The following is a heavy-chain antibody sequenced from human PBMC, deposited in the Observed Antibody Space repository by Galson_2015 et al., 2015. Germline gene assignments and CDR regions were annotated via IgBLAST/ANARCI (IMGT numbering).Heavy chain of an antibody. J-gene: IGHJ6*02. CDR2: ISSSSSYI. V-gene: IGHV3-21*01. CDR3: ARTCNDYYYGMDV. CDR1: GFTFSSYS. Sequence: SLRLSCAASGFTFSSYSMNWVRQAPGKGLEWVSSISSSSSYIYYADSVKGRFTISRDNAKNSLYLQMNSLRAEDTAVYYCARTCNDYYYGMDVWGQGTPVTVSS. D-gene: IGHD2/OR15-2a*01.